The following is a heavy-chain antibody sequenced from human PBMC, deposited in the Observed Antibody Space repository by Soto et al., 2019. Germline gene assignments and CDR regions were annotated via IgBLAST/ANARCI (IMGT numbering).Heavy chain of an antibody. CDR2: ISHGGTT. CDR1: GGSFTDYY. J-gene: IGHJ5*02. V-gene: IGHV4-34*01. D-gene: IGHD3-10*01. CDR3: AXGHTRRMTLVRIAALLPKHLLS. Sequence: SETLSLTCSVSGGSFTDYYWTWIRQPPGKPLEWIGEISHGGTTKDNPFLHSRVTMSVDTSRNQFSLXXXXVTAADTAVYYCAXGHTRRMTLVRIAALLPKHLLSWGQGILVTVSS.